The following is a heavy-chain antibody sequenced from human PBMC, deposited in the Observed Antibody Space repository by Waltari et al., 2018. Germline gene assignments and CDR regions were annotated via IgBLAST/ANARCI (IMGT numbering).Heavy chain of an antibody. CDR3: ARLVVVRSAVGAYYFDY. V-gene: IGHV4-34*02. CDR1: GGSFSDYY. CDR2: IHHSGNT. D-gene: IGHD2-15*01. J-gene: IGHJ4*02. Sequence: QVQLQQWGAGLLKPSETLSLTCDVYGGSFSDYYWSWIRQPPGKGLEWIGEIHHSGNTNYNPSLKSRVIVSIDTSKVQFSLKLTSVTAADTAVYYCARLVVVRSAVGAYYFDYWGQGTLVTVSS.